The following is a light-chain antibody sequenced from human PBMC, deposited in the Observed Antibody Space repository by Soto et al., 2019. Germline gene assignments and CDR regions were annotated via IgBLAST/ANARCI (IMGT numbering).Light chain of an antibody. Sequence: LSAYVKNRVIISFRASQSISNSLNWYQQKPGRAPKLLIYAASSLQSGVPSRFCGSGSGTDFILTISSLQPEEFATYNCQESYSTPREFGQGTRLEIK. V-gene: IGKV1-39*01. CDR2: AAS. J-gene: IGKJ5*01. CDR3: QESYSTPRE. CDR1: QSISNS.